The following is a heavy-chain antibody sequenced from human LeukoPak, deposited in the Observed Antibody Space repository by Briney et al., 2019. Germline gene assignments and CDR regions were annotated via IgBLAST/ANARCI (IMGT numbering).Heavy chain of an antibody. Sequence: GGSLRLSCAASGFTFSSYAMSWVRQAPGEGLEWVPAISGSGGSTYYADSVKGRFTISRDNSKNTLYLQMNSLRAEDTAVYYCAKRGKMGRAIFGVVITPYFDYWGQGTLVTVSS. J-gene: IGHJ4*02. D-gene: IGHD3-3*01. CDR1: GFTFSSYA. CDR3: AKRGKMGRAIFGVVITPYFDY. V-gene: IGHV3-23*01. CDR2: ISGSGGST.